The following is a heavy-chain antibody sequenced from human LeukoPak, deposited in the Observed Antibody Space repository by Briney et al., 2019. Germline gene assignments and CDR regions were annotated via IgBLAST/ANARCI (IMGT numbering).Heavy chain of an antibody. D-gene: IGHD3-22*01. CDR3: ARVRRFYYDGSTKGAFDI. V-gene: IGHV4-39*07. CDR2: IFYSGST. CDR1: GGSISSSSYY. Sequence: NPSETLSLTCTVSGGSISSSSYYWGWIRQPPGKGLEWIGSIFYSGSTYYNPSLKSRVTISVDTSKKQFSLKLSSVTAADTAVYYCARVRRFYYDGSTKGAFDIWGQGTMVTVSS. J-gene: IGHJ3*02.